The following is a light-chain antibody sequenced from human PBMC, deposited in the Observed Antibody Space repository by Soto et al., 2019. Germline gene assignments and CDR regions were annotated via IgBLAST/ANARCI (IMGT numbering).Light chain of an antibody. Sequence: DIQMTQSPSSLSASIGDRVTISCRASQDISSSLNWYQHKSGTAPKVLIYHASNLQSGVPSRFSGSGSGTEFTLTISSLQPDDFATYYCQQYNSYSFGQGTKVDI. CDR2: HAS. CDR3: QQYNSYS. J-gene: IGKJ1*01. V-gene: IGKV1-5*01. CDR1: QDISSS.